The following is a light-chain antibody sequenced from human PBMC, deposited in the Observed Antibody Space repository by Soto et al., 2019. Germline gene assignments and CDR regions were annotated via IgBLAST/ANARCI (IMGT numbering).Light chain of an antibody. CDR1: QNINNNF. CDR2: DAS. CDR3: QQYASSPRT. V-gene: IGKV3-20*01. Sequence: EDVLTQSPGTLSLSPGERATLSCRASQNINNNFLAWYQQKPGQAPRLLIYDASSRATGIPDRFSGSGSGTDFTLTISRLEPEDFAVYYCQQYASSPRTFGQGTKVDIK. J-gene: IGKJ1*01.